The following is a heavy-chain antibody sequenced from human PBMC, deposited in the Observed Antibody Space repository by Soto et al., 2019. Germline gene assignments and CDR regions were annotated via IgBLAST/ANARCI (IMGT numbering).Heavy chain of an antibody. CDR2: ISYDGSNK. CDR1: GFTFSSYA. D-gene: IGHD3-3*01. V-gene: IGHV3-30-3*01. CDR3: ARDLLAYYDFWSGTDV. J-gene: IGHJ6*02. Sequence: QVQLVESGGGVVQPGRSLRLSCAASGFTFSSYAMHWVRQAPGKGLEWVAVISYDGSNKYYADSVKGRFTISRDNSKNTLYLQMNSLKAEDTAVYYCARDLLAYYDFWSGTDVWGQGTTVTVSS.